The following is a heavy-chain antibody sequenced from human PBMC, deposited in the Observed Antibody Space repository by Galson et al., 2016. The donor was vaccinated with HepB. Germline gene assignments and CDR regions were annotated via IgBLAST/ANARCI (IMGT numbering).Heavy chain of an antibody. D-gene: IGHD2-21*01. Sequence: ETLSLTCTVSGGSISSYYWSWIRQPPGKELEWIGYISYSGSTNYKPSLQSRVTISVDTSQNQFPLKLSSVTAADTAVYYCTRGAKGVVGAADCWGQGTLVTVSS. CDR2: ISYSGST. CDR3: TRGAKGVVGAADC. CDR1: GGSISSYY. J-gene: IGHJ4*02. V-gene: IGHV4-59*01.